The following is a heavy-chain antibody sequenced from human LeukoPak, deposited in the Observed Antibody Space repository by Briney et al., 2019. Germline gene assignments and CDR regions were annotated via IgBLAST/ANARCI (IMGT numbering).Heavy chain of an antibody. CDR3: ARGFRDAYSSSWSPTYWFDP. CDR2: MNPNSGNT. V-gene: IGHV1-8*02. J-gene: IGHJ5*02. Sequence: ASVKVSCKASGGTFSSYAISWVRQAPGQGLEWMGWMNPNSGNTGYAQKFQGRVTMTRNTSISTAYMELSSLRSEDTAVYYCARGFRDAYSSSWSPTYWFDPWGQGTLVTVSS. D-gene: IGHD6-13*01. CDR1: GGTFSSYA.